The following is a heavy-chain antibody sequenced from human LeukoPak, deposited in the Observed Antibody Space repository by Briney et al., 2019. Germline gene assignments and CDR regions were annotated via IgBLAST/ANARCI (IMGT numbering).Heavy chain of an antibody. D-gene: IGHD3-10*01. CDR1: GFTFSSYA. Sequence: GGSLRLSCAASGFTFSSYAMSWVRQAPGKGLEWVSAIGSDSGGIHYADSVKGRFTISRDNSKNTQYLQMNSLRAEDTAVYYCAKGPYYYGSGSYVDYWGQGTLVTVSS. J-gene: IGHJ4*02. CDR2: IGSDSGGI. CDR3: AKGPYYYGSGSYVDY. V-gene: IGHV3-23*01.